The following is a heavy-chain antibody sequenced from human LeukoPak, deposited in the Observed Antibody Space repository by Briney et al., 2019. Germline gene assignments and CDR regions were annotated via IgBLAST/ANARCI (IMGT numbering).Heavy chain of an antibody. CDR3: GSTTVTTDYYFDY. V-gene: IGHV3-23*01. CDR2: ISGSGGST. CDR1: GFTFSSYA. Sequence: GGSLRLSCAASGFTFSSYAMSWVRQAPGKGLEWVSAISGSGGSTYYADSVKGRFTISRDNSKNTLYLQMNSLRAEDTAVYYCGSTTVTTDYYFDYWGQGTLVTVSS. J-gene: IGHJ4*02. D-gene: IGHD4-17*01.